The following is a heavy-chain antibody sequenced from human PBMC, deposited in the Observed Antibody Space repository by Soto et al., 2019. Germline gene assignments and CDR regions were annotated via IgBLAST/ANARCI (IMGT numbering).Heavy chain of an antibody. D-gene: IGHD5-18*01. Sequence: GGSLRLSCAASGLTFSSYEMNWVRQAPGKGLEWVSYISSSGSTIYYADSVKGRFTISRDNAKNSLYLQMNILRAEDTAVYYCARDGGATMVTQPLDYWGQGTLVTVSS. J-gene: IGHJ4*02. CDR3: ARDGGATMVTQPLDY. V-gene: IGHV3-48*03. CDR1: GLTFSSYE. CDR2: ISSSGSTI.